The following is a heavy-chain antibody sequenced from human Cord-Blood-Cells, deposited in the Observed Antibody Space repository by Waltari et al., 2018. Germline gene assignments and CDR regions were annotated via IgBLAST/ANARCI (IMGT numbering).Heavy chain of an antibody. Sequence: QVQLQESGPGLVKPSETLSLTCAVSGYSISSGYYWGWIRQPPGKGLEWIGSIYHSGSTYYNPPLKSRVTISVDTSKNQFSLKLSSVTAADTTVYYCARVRTNSGSYFDYWGQGTLVTVSS. CDR1: GYSISSGYY. V-gene: IGHV4-38-2*01. CDR2: IYHSGST. CDR3: ARVRTNSGSYFDY. J-gene: IGHJ4*02. D-gene: IGHD1-26*01.